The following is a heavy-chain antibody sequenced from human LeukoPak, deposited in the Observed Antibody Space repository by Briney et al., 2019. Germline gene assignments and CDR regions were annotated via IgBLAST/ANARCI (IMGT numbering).Heavy chain of an antibody. J-gene: IGHJ4*02. CDR2: IKQDGSEK. Sequence: GGSLRLSCAASGFTFNSYWMTWVRQAPGKGLEWVANIKQDGSEKLCVDSVKGRFAISRDNAKNSLYLQVNSLRAEDTAVYYCARGGSARPDYWGQGTLVTVSS. V-gene: IGHV3-7*01. CDR3: ARGGSARPDY. D-gene: IGHD6-6*01. CDR1: GFTFNSYW.